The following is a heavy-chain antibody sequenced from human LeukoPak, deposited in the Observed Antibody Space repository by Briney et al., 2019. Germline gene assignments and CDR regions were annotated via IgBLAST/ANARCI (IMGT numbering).Heavy chain of an antibody. V-gene: IGHV4-59*01. J-gene: IGHJ6*02. Sequence: SETLSLTCTVSGGSISSYYWSWIRQPPGKGLEWVGYIYYSGSTNYNPSLKSRVTISVDTSKNQFSLKLSSVTAADTAVYYCARAVSNDYGDYVHYYYGMDVWGQGTTVTVSS. CDR2: IYYSGST. D-gene: IGHD4-17*01. CDR1: GGSISSYY. CDR3: ARAVSNDYGDYVHYYYGMDV.